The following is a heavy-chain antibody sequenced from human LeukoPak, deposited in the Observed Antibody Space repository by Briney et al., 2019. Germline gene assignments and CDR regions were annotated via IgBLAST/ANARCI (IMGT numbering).Heavy chain of an antibody. CDR2: INHSGST. CDR1: GGSFSGYY. D-gene: IGHD1-26*01. V-gene: IGHV4-34*01. CDR3: ARGQYSFDY. J-gene: IGHJ4*02. Sequence: SETLSLTCAVYGGSFSGYYWSWIRQPPGKGLEWIGEINHSGSTNYNPSLKSRVTISVDTSKNQFSLKLSSVTAADTAVYYCARGQYSFDYWGQGTLVTVSS.